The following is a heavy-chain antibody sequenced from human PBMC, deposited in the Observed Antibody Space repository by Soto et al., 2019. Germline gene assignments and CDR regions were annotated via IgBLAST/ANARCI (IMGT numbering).Heavy chain of an antibody. D-gene: IGHD5-12*01. V-gene: IGHV4-39*01. CDR3: ARHSGHIFFDY. CDR2: IYYSGST. CDR1: GGSISSSSYY. J-gene: IGHJ4*02. Sequence: LQLQESGPGLVKPSETLSLTCTVSGGSISSSSYYWGWIRQPPGKGLEWIGSIYYSGSTYYNPSLKSRVTISVDTSKNQFSLKLSSVTAADTAVYYCARHSGHIFFDYWGQGTLVTVSS.